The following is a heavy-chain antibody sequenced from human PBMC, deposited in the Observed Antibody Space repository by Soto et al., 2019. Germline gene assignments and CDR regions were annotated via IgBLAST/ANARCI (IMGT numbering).Heavy chain of an antibody. CDR1: GGSISSADYY. CDR2: IYYSGST. J-gene: IGHJ4*02. Sequence: SETLSLTCTVSGGSISSADYYWSWIRQPPGKGLEWIGYIYYSGSTNYNPSLKSRVTISVDTSKNQFSLKLTSVTAADTAVYYCARLRWGSFYFDYWGQGALVTVS. CDR3: ARLRWGSFYFDY. V-gene: IGHV4-61*08. D-gene: IGHD3-16*01.